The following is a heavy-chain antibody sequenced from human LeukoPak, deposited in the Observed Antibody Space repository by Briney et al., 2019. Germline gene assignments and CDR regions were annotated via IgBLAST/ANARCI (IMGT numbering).Heavy chain of an antibody. D-gene: IGHD6-13*01. Sequence: SQTLSLTCAISGDSVSSNSAAWNWIRQSPSRGLEWLGRTYYRSKWYNDYAVSVKSRITINPDTSKNQFSLQLNSVTPEDTAVYYCAREPLDSGSWAHNWFDPWGQGTLVTVSS. CDR2: TYYRSKWYN. CDR3: AREPLDSGSWAHNWFDP. J-gene: IGHJ5*02. V-gene: IGHV6-1*01. CDR1: GDSVSSNSAA.